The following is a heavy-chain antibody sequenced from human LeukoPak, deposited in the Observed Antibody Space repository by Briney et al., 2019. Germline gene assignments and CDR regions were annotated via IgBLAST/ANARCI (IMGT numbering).Heavy chain of an antibody. V-gene: IGHV4-34*01. Sequence: SQTLSLTCAVYGGSFSGYYWSWIRQPPGKGLEWIGEINHSGSTNYNPSLKSRVTISVDTSKNQFSLKLSSVTAADTAVYYCARDLGATSAFDIWGQGTMVTVSS. J-gene: IGHJ3*02. CDR3: ARDLGATSAFDI. D-gene: IGHD1-26*01. CDR2: INHSGST. CDR1: GGSFSGYY.